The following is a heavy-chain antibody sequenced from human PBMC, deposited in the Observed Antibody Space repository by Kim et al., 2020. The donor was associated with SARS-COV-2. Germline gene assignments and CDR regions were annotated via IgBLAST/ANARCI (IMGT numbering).Heavy chain of an antibody. V-gene: IGHV4-59*01. CDR3: ARDDGNSNFDY. Sequence: TNYNPSLKSRVTISVDTSKNQFSLKLSSVTAADTAVYYCARDDGNSNFDYWGQGTLVTVSS. J-gene: IGHJ4*02. CDR2: T.